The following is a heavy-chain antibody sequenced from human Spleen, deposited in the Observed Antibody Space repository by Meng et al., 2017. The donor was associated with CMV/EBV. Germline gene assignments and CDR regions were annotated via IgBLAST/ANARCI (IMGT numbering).Heavy chain of an antibody. V-gene: IGHV3-23*01. Sequence: SCEASVFTFSSYAMSWLRQAPGKGLEWVSAISGSGGSTNYADSVKGRFTISRDNSKNTLYLQMNSLRAEDTAVYYCAAAGGIAAPFDYWGQGTLVTVSS. CDR1: VFTFSSYA. D-gene: IGHD6-13*01. CDR3: AAAGGIAAPFDY. CDR2: ISGSGGST. J-gene: IGHJ4*02.